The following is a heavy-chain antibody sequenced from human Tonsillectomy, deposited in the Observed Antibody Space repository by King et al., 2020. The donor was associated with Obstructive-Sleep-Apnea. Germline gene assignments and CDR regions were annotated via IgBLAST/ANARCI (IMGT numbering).Heavy chain of an antibody. D-gene: IGHD3-16*01. J-gene: IGHJ4*01. CDR3: AKDDYDYVWGSTLMGLIDD. CDR2: IRGSGGST. V-gene: IGHV3-23*04. Sequence: VQLVESGGGLVQPGGSLRLSCAASGFTFSSYAMRWVRQAPGKGLEWVSGIRGSGGSTYYADSVKGRFTISRDNSKNTLYLQMNSLRAEDTAVYYCAKDDYDYVWGSTLMGLIDDWGQRTLVTASS. CDR1: GFTFSSYA.